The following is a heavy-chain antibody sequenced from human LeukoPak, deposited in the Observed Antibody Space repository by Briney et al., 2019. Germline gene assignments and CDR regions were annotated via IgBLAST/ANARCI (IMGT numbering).Heavy chain of an antibody. J-gene: IGHJ4*02. Sequence: SETLSLTCSVSGASIKSNFWSWIRQPPGKGLEWIGNIYYTGSTNYNPSLKSRLTISVDASKSQFSLKLSSVTASDTAVYYCARRKPVAGAVFDFWGQGTLVTVSS. V-gene: IGHV4-59*08. D-gene: IGHD6-19*01. CDR2: IYYTGST. CDR1: GASIKSNF. CDR3: ARRKPVAGAVFDF.